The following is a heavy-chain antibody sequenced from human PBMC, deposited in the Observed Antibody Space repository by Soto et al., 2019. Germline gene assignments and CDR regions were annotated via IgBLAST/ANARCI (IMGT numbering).Heavy chain of an antibody. J-gene: IGHJ6*02. D-gene: IGHD3-22*01. V-gene: IGHV4-31*03. CDR1: GGSISSGGYY. Sequence: SETLSLTCTVSGGSISSGGYYWSWIRQHPGKGLEWIGYIYYSGSTYYNPSLKSRVTISVDTSKNQFSLKLSSVTAADTAVYYCARDYDSSGYYPRDYYYYGMDVWGQGTTVT. CDR2: IYYSGST. CDR3: ARDYDSSGYYPRDYYYYGMDV.